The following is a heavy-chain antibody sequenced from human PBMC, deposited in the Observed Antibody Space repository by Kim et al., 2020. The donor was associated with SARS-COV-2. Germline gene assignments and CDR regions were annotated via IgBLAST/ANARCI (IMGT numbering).Heavy chain of an antibody. Sequence: GGSLRLSCAASGFTFSSYAMSWVRQAPGKGLEWVSAISGSGGSTYYADSVKGRFTISRDNSKNTLYLQMNSLRAEDTAVYCCAKGQHIVVVTNWYFDLWGRGTLVTVSS. CDR1: GFTFSSYA. CDR2: ISGSGGST. D-gene: IGHD2-21*02. V-gene: IGHV3-23*01. J-gene: IGHJ2*01. CDR3: AKGQHIVVVTNWYFDL.